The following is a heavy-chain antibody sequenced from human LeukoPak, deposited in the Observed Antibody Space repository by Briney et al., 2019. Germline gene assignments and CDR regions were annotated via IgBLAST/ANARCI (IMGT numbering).Heavy chain of an antibody. CDR1: GYTFTSYY. D-gene: IGHD3-10*01. CDR2: INPSGGSI. V-gene: IGHV1-46*01. CDR3: ARDLDTMVRGVIESTKTNDY. J-gene: IGHJ4*02. Sequence: GASVKVSCKASGYTFTSYYMHWVRQAPGQGLEWMGIINPSGGSISYAQKFQGRVTMTRDTSTSTVYMELSSLRSEDTAVYYCARDLDTMVRGVIESTKTNDYWGQGTLVTVSS.